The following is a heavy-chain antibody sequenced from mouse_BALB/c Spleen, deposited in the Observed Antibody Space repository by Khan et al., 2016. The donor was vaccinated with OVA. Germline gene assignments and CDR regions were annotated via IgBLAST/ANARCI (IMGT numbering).Heavy chain of an antibody. J-gene: IGHJ3*01. D-gene: IGHD2-1*01. CDR1: GFTFSTYA. CDR3: ARSPYGNFAY. V-gene: IGHV5-9-3*01. CDR2: ISSDGDYT. Sequence: EVQVVESGGGLVKPGGSLKLSCAASGFTFSTYAMSWVRQTPEKRLEWVATISSDGDYTYYPDNVTGRFTISRDNAKNPLYMKMRSLRSDDTAMYYCARSPYGNFAYWGQGTLVTVSA.